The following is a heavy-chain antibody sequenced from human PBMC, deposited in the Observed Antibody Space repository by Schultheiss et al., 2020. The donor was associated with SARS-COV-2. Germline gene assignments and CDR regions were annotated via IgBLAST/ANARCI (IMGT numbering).Heavy chain of an antibody. CDR1: GYTFTSYG. CDR3: SRGPATVPYYYYGMDV. J-gene: IGHJ6*02. V-gene: IGHV1-18*04. Sequence: ASVKFSFKEEGYTFTSYGISWVRQAPGQGLEWMGWISAYNGNTNYAQKLQGRVTMTTDTSTSTAYMELRSLRSDDTAVYYCSRGPATVPYYYYGMDVWGQGTTVTVSS. D-gene: IGHD2-2*01. CDR2: ISAYNGNT.